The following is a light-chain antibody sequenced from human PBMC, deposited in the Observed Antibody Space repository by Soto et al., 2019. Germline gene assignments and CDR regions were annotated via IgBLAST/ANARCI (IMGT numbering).Light chain of an antibody. CDR3: QSYDSSLSVV. V-gene: IGLV1-40*01. J-gene: IGLJ2*01. CDR2: GNS. Sequence: QSVLTQPTSVSGAPGQRVTISCTGSSSNIGAGYDVHWYQQLPGTAPKLLIYGNSNRPSGVPDRFSGSKSGTSASLAITGLQGEDDADYYCQSYDSSLSVVLGGGTKLTVL. CDR1: SSNIGAGYD.